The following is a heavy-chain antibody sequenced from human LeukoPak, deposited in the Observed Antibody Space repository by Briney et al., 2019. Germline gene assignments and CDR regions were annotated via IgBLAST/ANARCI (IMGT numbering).Heavy chain of an antibody. CDR1: GFTFSDYY. V-gene: IGHV3-15*01. D-gene: IGHD3-16*01. CDR3: TTADGGAGYYYYGMDV. J-gene: IGHJ6*02. CDR2: IKSKTDGGTT. Sequence: GGSLRLSCAASGFTFSDYYMSWIRQAPGKGLEWVGRIKSKTDGGTTDYAAPVKGRFTISRDDSKNTLYLQMNSLKTEDTAVYYCTTADGGAGYYYYGMDVWGQGTTVTVSS.